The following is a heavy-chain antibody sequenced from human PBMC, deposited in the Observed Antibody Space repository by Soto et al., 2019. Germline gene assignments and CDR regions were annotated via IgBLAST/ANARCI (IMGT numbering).Heavy chain of an antibody. CDR2: INADGGYT. Sequence: EVQLVESGGHLVQPGGSLRLSCTASGFRFSRHWMHWVRQGPGKGLVWVSRINADGGYTTYGDSVESRFTISRDNAKNTRFLQMNSLSAVDTRLYYCARENYEDYCYYMDVWGKWTTVTVSS. CDR3: ARENYEDYCYYMDV. J-gene: IGHJ6*03. V-gene: IGHV3-74*01. CDR1: GFRFSRHW. D-gene: IGHD1-7*01.